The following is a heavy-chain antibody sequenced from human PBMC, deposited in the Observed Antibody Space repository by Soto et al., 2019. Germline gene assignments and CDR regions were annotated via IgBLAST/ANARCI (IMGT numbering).Heavy chain of an antibody. J-gene: IGHJ4*02. D-gene: IGHD2-2*01. Sequence: GSVKVYFKASGYPFTGYYMHLVRRAPGQGLEWMGWINPNSGGTNYAQKFQGRVTMTRDTSISTAYMELSRLRSDDTAVYYCARAVCSSTSCPFDYWGQGTMVTVSS. CDR1: GYPFTGYY. CDR2: INPNSGGT. V-gene: IGHV1-2*02. CDR3: ARAVCSSTSCPFDY.